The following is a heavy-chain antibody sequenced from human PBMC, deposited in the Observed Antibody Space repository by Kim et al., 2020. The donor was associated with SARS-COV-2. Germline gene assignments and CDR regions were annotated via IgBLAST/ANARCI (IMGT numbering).Heavy chain of an antibody. CDR3: AKGHGPAGAFDI. CDR2: K. V-gene: IGHV3-30*02. J-gene: IGHJ3*02. Sequence: KNLPSSLKGRFPISRDNSKNTLYLQMNSLRAEDTAVYYCAKGHGPAGAFDIWDQGTMVTVSS.